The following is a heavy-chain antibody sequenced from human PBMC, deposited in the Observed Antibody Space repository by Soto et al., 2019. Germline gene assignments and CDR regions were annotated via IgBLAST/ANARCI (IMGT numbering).Heavy chain of an antibody. J-gene: IGHJ6*02. D-gene: IGHD4-17*01. CDR1: GYSFTSYW. CDR2: IYPGDSDT. Sequence: PGESLKISCKGSGYSFTSYWIGWVRQMPGKGLEWMGIIYPGDSDTRYSPSFQGQVTISADKSISTAYLQWSSLKASDTAMYYCARELYGDFDHDYYYGMDVWGQGTTVTVSS. V-gene: IGHV5-51*01. CDR3: ARELYGDFDHDYYYGMDV.